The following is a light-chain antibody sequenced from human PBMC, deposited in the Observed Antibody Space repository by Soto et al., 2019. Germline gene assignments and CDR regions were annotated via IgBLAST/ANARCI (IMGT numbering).Light chain of an antibody. V-gene: IGKV3-20*01. CDR1: QSLSGNY. Sequence: EIVLTQSPGTLSLSPGERATLSCRASQSLSGNYVAWYQQKPGQAPRLLIYGASIRATGIPDRFAGSGSGPVSSPIVSTLEPEDEGVYYCQHDGSSPTFGPGTKVEIK. J-gene: IGKJ1*01. CDR3: QHDGSSPT. CDR2: GAS.